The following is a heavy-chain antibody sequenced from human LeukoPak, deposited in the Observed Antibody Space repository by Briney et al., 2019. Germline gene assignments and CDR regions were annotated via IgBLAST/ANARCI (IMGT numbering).Heavy chain of an antibody. J-gene: IGHJ4*02. CDR2: IYYSGST. V-gene: IGHV4-30-4*08. Sequence: SQTLSLTCTVSGGSISSGDYHWSWIRQHPGKGLEWIGYIYYSGSTYYNPSLKSRVTISVDTSKNQFSLKLSSVTAADTAVYYCARGGDFWSGYYTGIDYWGQGPLVTVSS. CDR3: ARGGDFWSGYYTGIDY. CDR1: GGSISSGDYH. D-gene: IGHD3-3*01.